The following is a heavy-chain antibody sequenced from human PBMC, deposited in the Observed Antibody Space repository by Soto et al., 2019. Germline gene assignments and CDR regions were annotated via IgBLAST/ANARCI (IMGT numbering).Heavy chain of an antibody. CDR2: ISYDGSNK. Sequence: QVQLVESGGGVVQPGRSLRLSCAASGFTFSSYAMHWVRQAPGKGLEWVAVISYDGSNKYYADSVKGRFTISRDNSKNTLYLQTNSLRAEDTAVYYCARGGTAGLREEFDYWGQGTLVTVSS. V-gene: IGHV3-30-3*01. CDR1: GFTFSSYA. D-gene: IGHD3-16*01. J-gene: IGHJ4*02. CDR3: ARGGTAGLREEFDY.